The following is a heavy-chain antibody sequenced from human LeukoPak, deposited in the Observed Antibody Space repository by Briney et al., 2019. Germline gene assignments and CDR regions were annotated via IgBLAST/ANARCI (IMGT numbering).Heavy chain of an antibody. V-gene: IGHV3-73*01. Sequence: GGSLRLSCAASGFTFSGSAMHWVRQASGKGLEWVGRIRSKANRYATAYAASVKGSFTISRDDSKNTAYLQMNSLKTQDTAVYYCTSVSVVVIGRDMHVWGKGTTVTASS. J-gene: IGHJ6*03. CDR2: IRSKANRYAT. CDR3: TSVSVVVIGRDMHV. CDR1: GFTFSGSA. D-gene: IGHD3-22*01.